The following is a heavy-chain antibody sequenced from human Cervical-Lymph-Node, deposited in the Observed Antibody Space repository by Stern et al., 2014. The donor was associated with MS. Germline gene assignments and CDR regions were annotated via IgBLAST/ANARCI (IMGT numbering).Heavy chain of an antibody. CDR2: TSPKPVSA. Sequence: QVQLVQSGAEVERPGASVKVSCKASGYTFTAYFLHWVRQAPGQGLEWMGWTSPKPVSASYAQKFQDRVTMTRDTSINTGYMEVSSLRSDDTAVYYCARDRGSCSDYWGQGTLVAVSS. J-gene: IGHJ4*02. CDR3: ARDRGSCSDY. D-gene: IGHD2-15*01. CDR1: GYTFTAYF. V-gene: IGHV1-2*02.